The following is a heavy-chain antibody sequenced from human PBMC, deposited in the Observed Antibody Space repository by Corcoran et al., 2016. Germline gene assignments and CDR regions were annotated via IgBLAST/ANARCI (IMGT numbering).Heavy chain of an antibody. V-gene: IGHV6-1*01. Sequence: QVQLQQSGPGLVKPSQTLSLTCAISGDSVSSNSAAWNWIRQSPSRGLEWLGRTYYRSKWYNDYAVSVKSRITINQDTSKNQFSLQLNSVTPEDTAVYYCAKDGPDVGGAPGGMDVWGQGTTVTDSS. CDR3: AKDGPDVGGAPGGMDV. D-gene: IGHD1-26*01. J-gene: IGHJ6*02. CDR1: GDSVSSNSAA. CDR2: TYYRSKWYN.